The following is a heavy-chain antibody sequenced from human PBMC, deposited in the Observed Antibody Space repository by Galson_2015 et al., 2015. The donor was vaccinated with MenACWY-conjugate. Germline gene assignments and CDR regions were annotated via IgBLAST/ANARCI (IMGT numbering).Heavy chain of an antibody. CDR2: INGDGSST. CDR1: GITFSSHW. CDR3: ASSLWERLDH. Sequence: SLRLSCAASGITFSSHWMHWVRQAPGKGLVWVSRINGDGSSTSYADSVKGRFTISRDNADNTLFLQMSSLRVEDTAVYYCASSLWERLDHWGQGNLVTVSS. V-gene: IGHV3-74*01. D-gene: IGHD1-26*01. J-gene: IGHJ4*02.